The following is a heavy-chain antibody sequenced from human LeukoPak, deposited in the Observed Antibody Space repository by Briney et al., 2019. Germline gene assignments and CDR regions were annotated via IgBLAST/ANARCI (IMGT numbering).Heavy chain of an antibody. D-gene: IGHD5-24*01. CDR1: GFTFRSYS. J-gene: IGHJ1*01. V-gene: IGHV3-21*01. Sequence: GSSMILSCAAAGFTFRSYSMNWVRQAPGKGLEWVSSISISSSYIYYADSVKGRFTISRDKSKNTLYLQMNSLRAEDTAVYYCAQKEDGYNPGYFQHWGQGTLVTVSS. CDR2: ISISSSYI. CDR3: AQKEDGYNPGYFQH.